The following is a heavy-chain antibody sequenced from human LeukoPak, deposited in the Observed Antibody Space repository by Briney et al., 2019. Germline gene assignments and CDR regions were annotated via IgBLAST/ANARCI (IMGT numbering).Heavy chain of an antibody. J-gene: IGHJ6*02. V-gene: IGHV3-48*04. D-gene: IGHD5-18*01. Sequence: GRSLRLPCAASGFTFSSYGMHWIRQAPGKGLEWVSYISSSGSTIYYADSVKGRFTISRDNAKNSLYLQMNSLRAEDTAVYYCATPQARPTAYYYYGMDVWGQGTTVTVSS. CDR3: ATPQARPTAYYYYGMDV. CDR1: GFTFSSYG. CDR2: ISSSGSTI.